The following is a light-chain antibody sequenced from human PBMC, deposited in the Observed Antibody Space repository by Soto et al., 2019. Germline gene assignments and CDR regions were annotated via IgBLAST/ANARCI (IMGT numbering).Light chain of an antibody. CDR3: CSYGGSSTLYV. CDR2: EVS. V-gene: IGLV2-23*02. J-gene: IGLJ1*01. Sequence: QSALTQPASVSGSPGQSITISCTGTSSDVGSYNLVSWYQQHPGKAPKVMVYEVSKRPSGVSNRFSGSKSGNTASLTISGLQSEVEADYYCCSYGGSSTLYVFGTGTKLTVL. CDR1: SSDVGSYNL.